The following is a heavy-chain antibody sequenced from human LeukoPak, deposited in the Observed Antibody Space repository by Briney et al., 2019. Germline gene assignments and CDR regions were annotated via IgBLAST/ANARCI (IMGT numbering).Heavy chain of an antibody. CDR3: ARDGTPIHSDGWVYMDV. D-gene: IGHD6-25*01. CDR2: IYYSGST. Sequence: SETLSLTCTVSGGSISSYYWSWIRQPPGKGLEWIGYIYYSGSTNYNPSLKSRVTISVDTSKNQFSLKLSSVTAADTAVYYCARDGTPIHSDGWVYMDVWGKGTTVTVSS. V-gene: IGHV4-59*12. J-gene: IGHJ6*03. CDR1: GGSISSYY.